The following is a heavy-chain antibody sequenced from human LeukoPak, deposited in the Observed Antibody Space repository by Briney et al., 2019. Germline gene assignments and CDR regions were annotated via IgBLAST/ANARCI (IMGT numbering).Heavy chain of an antibody. D-gene: IGHD1-26*01. V-gene: IGHV3-9*01. J-gene: IGHJ4*02. Sequence: GRSLRLSCAASGFTFDDYAMHWVRQAPGKGLEWVSGISWNSGSIGYADSVKGRFTISRDNVKNSLYLQMNSLRAEDTALYYCAKSGWELLEGGGSYFDYWGQGTLVTVSS. CDR1: GFTFDDYA. CDR3: AKSGWELLEGGGSYFDY. CDR2: ISWNSGSI.